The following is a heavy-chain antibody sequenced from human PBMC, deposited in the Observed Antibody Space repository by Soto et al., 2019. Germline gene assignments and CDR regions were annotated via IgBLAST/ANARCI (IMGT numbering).Heavy chain of an antibody. D-gene: IGHD3-22*01. CDR3: TRNQVKADY. CDR2: IKGDGSEQ. J-gene: IGHJ4*02. CDR1: GFALSSFW. V-gene: IGHV3-7*01. Sequence: EVQLVESGGDLVQPGGSLRLSCVASGFALSSFWMTWVRQAPGKGLEWVAKIKGDGSEQNYVDSVRVRFTISRDNAKNSVYLQMNSLRVDDTAVYYCTRNQVKADYWGQGTLVTVSS.